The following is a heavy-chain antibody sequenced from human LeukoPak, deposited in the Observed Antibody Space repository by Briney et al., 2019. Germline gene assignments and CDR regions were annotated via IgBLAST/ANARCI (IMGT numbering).Heavy chain of an antibody. Sequence: SETLSLTCTVSGGSISSSSYYWGWIRQPPGKGLEWIGSIYYSGRTYYNPSLKSRVTISVDTSKNQFSLKLSSVTAADTAVVYWARHIGWLLGGDYYMDAWGKGTPVT. V-gene: IGHV4-39*01. CDR1: GGSISSSSYY. CDR3: ARHIGWLLGGDYYMDA. CDR2: IYYSGRT. J-gene: IGHJ6*03. D-gene: IGHD5-12*01.